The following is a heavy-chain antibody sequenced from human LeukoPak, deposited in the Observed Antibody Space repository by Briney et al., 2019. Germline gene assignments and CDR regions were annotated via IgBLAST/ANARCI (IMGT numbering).Heavy chain of an antibody. V-gene: IGHV4-39*01. CDR1: GVSISSSSYY. D-gene: IGHD6-19*01. CDR2: IYYSGST. Sequence: SETLSLTCTVSGVSISSSSYYWGWVRQPPGKGLEWIGDIYYSGSTYYNPSLKSRVTISVDTPKNQFSLKVSSVTAADTAVYYCARAHSSGWSHSFDYWGQGTLVTVSS. CDR3: ARAHSSGWSHSFDY. J-gene: IGHJ4*02.